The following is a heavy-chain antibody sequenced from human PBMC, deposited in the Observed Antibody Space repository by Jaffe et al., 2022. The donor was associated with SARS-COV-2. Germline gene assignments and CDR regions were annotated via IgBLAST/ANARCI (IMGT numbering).Heavy chain of an antibody. Sequence: EAQLVESGGDLVQPGGSLRLSCAASGFSFSDYGMHWVRQGPGKGLEWISYFSSGNRVYYADSVKGRFTISRDNAKNSLYLQMNSLRDEDTAMYYCARKTYYSASGSYYNDNWLDPWGQGTLVVVAS. CDR2: FSSGNRV. CDR3: ARKTYYSASGSYYNDNWLDP. J-gene: IGHJ5*02. V-gene: IGHV3-48*02. D-gene: IGHD3-10*01. CDR1: GFSFSDYG.